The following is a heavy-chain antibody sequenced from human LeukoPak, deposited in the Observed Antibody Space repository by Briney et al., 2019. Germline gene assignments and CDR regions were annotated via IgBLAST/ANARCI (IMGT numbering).Heavy chain of an antibody. D-gene: IGHD6-19*01. CDR2: IYTSGST. CDR3: ARDSYIAVAGTNYYYRMDV. V-gene: IGHV4-4*07. J-gene: IGHJ6*02. Sequence: PSETLSLTCTVSGGSISIYYWSWIRQPAGKGLEWIGRIYTSGSTNYNPSLKSRVTMSVDTSKNQFSLKLSSVTAADTAVYYCARDSYIAVAGTNYYYRMDVWGQETTVTVSS. CDR1: GGSISIYY.